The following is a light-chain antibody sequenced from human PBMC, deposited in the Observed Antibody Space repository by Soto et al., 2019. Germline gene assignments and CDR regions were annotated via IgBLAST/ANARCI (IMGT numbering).Light chain of an antibody. Sequence: EIVMTQSPATLSVSPGERATLSCRASQSVSSNLAWHQQKPGQAPRLLIYSASTRATGTPSRFSGSGSGTEFTLAISTLLSEDIADYYCQQYDIWPITFGQGTRLEIK. CDR3: QQYDIWPIT. J-gene: IGKJ5*01. V-gene: IGKV3-15*01. CDR1: QSVSSN. CDR2: SAS.